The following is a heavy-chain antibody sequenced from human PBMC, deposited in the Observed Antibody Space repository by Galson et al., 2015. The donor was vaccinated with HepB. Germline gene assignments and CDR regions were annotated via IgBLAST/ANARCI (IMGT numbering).Heavy chain of an antibody. Sequence: SLRLSCAASGFTFSDYYMTWIRQAPGKGLEWVSYISSTTSYTNYADSVKGRFTISRDNAKNSLYLRMNSLRAEDTAVYYCATFTGSYYYAYWGQGTLVTVSS. J-gene: IGHJ4*02. D-gene: IGHD1-26*01. CDR1: GFTFSDYY. CDR2: ISSTTSYT. CDR3: ATFTGSYYYAY. V-gene: IGHV3-11*06.